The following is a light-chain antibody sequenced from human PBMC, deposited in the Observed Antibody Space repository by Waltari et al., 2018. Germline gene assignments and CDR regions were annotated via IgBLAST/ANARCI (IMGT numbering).Light chain of an antibody. Sequence: DMQMTQSPSALSASVGDTVTIPCRASQAISNHLAWYQQRPGKPPKLLMYAASSLPSGVPSRFSGSQSGTDFSLTINNLQPEDVATYYCQKYYSAPFTFGPGTKVDLK. CDR2: AAS. V-gene: IGKV1-27*01. CDR1: QAISNH. J-gene: IGKJ3*01. CDR3: QKYYSAPFT.